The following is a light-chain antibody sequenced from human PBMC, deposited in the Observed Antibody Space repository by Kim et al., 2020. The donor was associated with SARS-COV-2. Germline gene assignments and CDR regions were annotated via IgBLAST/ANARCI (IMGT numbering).Light chain of an antibody. V-gene: IGKV3-11*01. CDR3: QQRSNWLT. CDR2: DAS. CDR1: QSVSRY. Sequence: SLSPCERATLSCRASQSVSRYLAWYQQKPGQAPRLLIYDASNRATGIPARFSGSGSGTDFTLTISSLEPEDFAVYYCQQRSNWLTFGGGTKVDIK. J-gene: IGKJ4*01.